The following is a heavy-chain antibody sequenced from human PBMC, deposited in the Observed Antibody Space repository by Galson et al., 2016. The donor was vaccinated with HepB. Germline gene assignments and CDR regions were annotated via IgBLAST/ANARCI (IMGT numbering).Heavy chain of an antibody. Sequence: SETLSLTCSVSGGSISSSAYWGWIRQPPGKGLEWIANIHYSGSIDYKSSLKSRVTISLDKFKNQFSLKLNSMTAADTAFYYCARPRDYGFDNWGQGTLVTVYS. CDR2: IHYSGSI. CDR3: ARPRDYGFDN. CDR1: GGSISSSAY. D-gene: IGHD4-17*01. V-gene: IGHV4-39*01. J-gene: IGHJ4*02.